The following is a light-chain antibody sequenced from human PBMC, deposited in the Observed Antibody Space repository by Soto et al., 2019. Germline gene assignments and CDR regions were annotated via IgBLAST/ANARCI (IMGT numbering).Light chain of an antibody. Sequence: EIVLTQSPATLSLSPVERATLSCRASQNVYRYLAWYQHKPGQAPRLLIYDASNRATGVPARFSGSGSGTDFTLTISSLDPDDFAVYYCQQRTDWPWTFGQGTRWIT. CDR3: QQRTDWPWT. J-gene: IGKJ1*01. CDR2: DAS. CDR1: QNVYRY. V-gene: IGKV3-11*01.